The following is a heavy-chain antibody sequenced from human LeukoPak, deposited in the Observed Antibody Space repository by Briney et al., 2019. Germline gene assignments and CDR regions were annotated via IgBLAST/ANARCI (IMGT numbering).Heavy chain of an antibody. J-gene: IGHJ4*02. D-gene: IGHD6-19*01. CDR1: GGSVSSGSYY. Sequence: KTSETLSLTCTVSGGSVSSGSYYWSWIRQPPGKGLEWIGYIYYSGSTNYNPSLKSRVTISVDTSKNQFSLKLSSVTAADTAVYYCARERAGMYSSGWAFDYWGQGTLVTVSS. CDR2: IYYSGST. V-gene: IGHV4-61*01. CDR3: ARERAGMYSSGWAFDY.